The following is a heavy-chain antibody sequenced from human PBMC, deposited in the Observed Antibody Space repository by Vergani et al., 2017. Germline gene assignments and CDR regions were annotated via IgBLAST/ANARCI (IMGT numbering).Heavy chain of an antibody. CDR2: IISSSSYI. D-gene: IGHD2-2*03. Sequence: EVQLVESGGGLVKPGGSLRLSCAASGFTFSGYSMNWVRQAPGKGLEWVSSIISSSSYIYYADSVKGRFTISRDNAKNSLYLQMNSLRAEDTAVYYCASTPGYCSSTSGYYMDAWGKGTTVTVSS. CDR3: ASTPGYCSSTSGYYMDA. CDR1: GFTFSGYS. V-gene: IGHV3-21*01. J-gene: IGHJ6*03.